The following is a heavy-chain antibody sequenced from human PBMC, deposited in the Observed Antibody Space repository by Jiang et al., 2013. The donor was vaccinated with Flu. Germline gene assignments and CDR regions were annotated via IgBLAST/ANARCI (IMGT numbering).Heavy chain of an antibody. CDR1: GYTFTSYA. CDR2: INTNTGNP. J-gene: IGHJ6*02. CDR3: ARVDEYYDFWSGSRRETTYYYYGMDV. D-gene: IGHD3-3*01. V-gene: IGHV7-4-1*02. Sequence: KVSCKASGYTFTSYAMNWVRQAPGQGLEWMGWINTNTGNPTYAQGFTGRFVFSLDTSVSTAYLQISSLKAEDTAVYYCARVDEYYDFWSGSRRETTYYYYGMDVWGQGTTVTVSS.